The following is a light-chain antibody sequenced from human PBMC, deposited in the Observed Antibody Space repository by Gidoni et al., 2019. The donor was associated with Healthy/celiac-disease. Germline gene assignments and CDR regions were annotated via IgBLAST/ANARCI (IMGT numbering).Light chain of an antibody. CDR2: KAS. CDR1: QSISSW. Sequence: DIQMTQSPSTLSASVGDRVTITCRASQSISSWLAWYQQKPGKDPKLLIYKASSLESGVPSRFSGSGSGTEFTLTISSLQPDDFATYYCQQYNSYPCSFGQGTKLEIK. CDR3: QQYNSYPCS. J-gene: IGKJ2*04. V-gene: IGKV1-5*03.